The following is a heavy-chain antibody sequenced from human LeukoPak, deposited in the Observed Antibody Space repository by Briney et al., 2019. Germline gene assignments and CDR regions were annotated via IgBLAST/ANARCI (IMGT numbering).Heavy chain of an antibody. CDR1: GFTFTTYW. CDR2: INQDGTEK. D-gene: IGHD1-26*01. Sequence: GGSLRLSCAASGFTFTTYWMSWVRQLPGKGLEWVANINQDGTEKYYVDSVKGRFTISRDNAKNSLDLQMNSLRVEDTAVYYCAKAGSIRLDYWGQGTLVTVSS. J-gene: IGHJ4*02. CDR3: AKAGSIRLDY. V-gene: IGHV3-7*03.